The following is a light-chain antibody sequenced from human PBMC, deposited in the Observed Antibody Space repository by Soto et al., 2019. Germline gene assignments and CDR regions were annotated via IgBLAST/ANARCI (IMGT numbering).Light chain of an antibody. Sequence: QLVLTQSSSASASLGSSVKLTCTLSSGHSSYIIAWHQQQPGKAPRYLMKLEGSGSYNKGSGVPDRFSGSSSGADRYLTISNLQFEDEADYYCETWDINTHVVFGGGTPLTVL. J-gene: IGLJ2*01. CDR2: LEGSGSY. CDR1: SGHSSYI. V-gene: IGLV4-60*02. CDR3: ETWDINTHVV.